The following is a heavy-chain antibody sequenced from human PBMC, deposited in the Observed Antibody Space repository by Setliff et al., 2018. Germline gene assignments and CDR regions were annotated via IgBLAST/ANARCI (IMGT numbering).Heavy chain of an antibody. CDR3: ATGDVYDSSAFFSDWFDP. Sequence: SETLSLTCSVYGDSINSDYWAWIRQTPGKGLEWIGEISHGGGTNYNPSLKSRVTISIDTSKNLFSLKLTSVTAADTAVYYCATGDVYDSSAFFSDWFDPWGQGTQVTVSS. V-gene: IGHV4-34*01. CDR2: ISHGGGT. J-gene: IGHJ5*02. D-gene: IGHD3-22*01. CDR1: GDSINSDY.